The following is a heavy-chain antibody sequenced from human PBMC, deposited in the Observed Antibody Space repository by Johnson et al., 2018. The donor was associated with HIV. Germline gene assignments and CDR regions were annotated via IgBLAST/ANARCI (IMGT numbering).Heavy chain of an antibody. J-gene: IGHJ3*02. D-gene: IGHD6-13*01. CDR3: AKDGSSSWYNGAFDI. CDR2: ISGSGGST. V-gene: IGHV3-23*01. Sequence: VQLLESGGGLVQPGRSLRLSCAASGFTFDDYAMHWVRQDPGKGLEWVSAISGSGGSTYYADSVKGRFTISRDNSKNTLYLQMNSLRAEDTAVYYCAKDGSSSWYNGAFDIWGQGTMVTVSS. CDR1: GFTFDDYA.